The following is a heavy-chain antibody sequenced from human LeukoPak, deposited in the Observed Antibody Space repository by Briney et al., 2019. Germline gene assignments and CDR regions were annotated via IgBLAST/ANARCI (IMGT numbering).Heavy chain of an antibody. CDR3: AADWGASGGAL. V-gene: IGHV1-58*02. CDR2: IVVGSGNT. Sequence: VASVKVSCQASGFTFTTSVMQWVRQARGQRLEWIGWIVVGSGNTNYAQKFQERVTITRDMSTSTAYMELSSPRSEDTAVYYCAADWGASGGALWGQGTLVTVSS. CDR1: GFTFTTSV. D-gene: IGHD3-16*01. J-gene: IGHJ4*02.